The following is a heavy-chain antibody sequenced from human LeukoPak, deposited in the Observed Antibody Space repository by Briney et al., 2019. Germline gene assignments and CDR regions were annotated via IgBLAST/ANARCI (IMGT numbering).Heavy chain of an antibody. Sequence: GASVKVSCKAFGYTFTSYGISWVRQAPGQGLEWMGIINPSGGSTNYAQKFQGRVTMTRDTSTNTVYMELSSLRSEDTAVYYCARDLFRGRSIAAAASYYYYMDVWGKGTTVTISS. CDR3: ARDLFRGRSIAAAASYYYYMDV. J-gene: IGHJ6*03. V-gene: IGHV1-46*01. CDR1: GYTFTSYG. CDR2: INPSGGST. D-gene: IGHD6-13*01.